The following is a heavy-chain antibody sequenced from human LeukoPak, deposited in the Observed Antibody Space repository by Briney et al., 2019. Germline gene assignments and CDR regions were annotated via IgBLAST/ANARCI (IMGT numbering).Heavy chain of an antibody. CDR2: ISGSGGST. CDR3: AKDQEWELFGGFLDY. CDR1: GFFFSSYW. D-gene: IGHD1-26*01. J-gene: IGHJ4*02. Sequence: GGSLRLSCAASGFFFSSYWMSWVRQAPGKGLEWVSAISGSGGSTYYADSVKGRFTISRDNSKNTLYLQMNSLRAEDTAVYYCAKDQEWELFGGFLDYWGQGTLVTVSS. V-gene: IGHV3-23*01.